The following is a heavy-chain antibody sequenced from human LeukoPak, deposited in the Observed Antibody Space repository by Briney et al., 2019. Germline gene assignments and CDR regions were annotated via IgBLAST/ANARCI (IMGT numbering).Heavy chain of an antibody. Sequence: PEGSLRLSCAASGFTFSSYAMSWVRQAPGKGLEWVSAISGSGGSTYYADSVKGRFTISRDNSKNTLYLQMNSLRAEDTAVYYCAKDLSSSWYGGARTWGQGTLVTVSS. V-gene: IGHV3-23*01. CDR3: AKDLSSSWYGGART. D-gene: IGHD6-13*01. J-gene: IGHJ5*02. CDR2: ISGSGGST. CDR1: GFTFSSYA.